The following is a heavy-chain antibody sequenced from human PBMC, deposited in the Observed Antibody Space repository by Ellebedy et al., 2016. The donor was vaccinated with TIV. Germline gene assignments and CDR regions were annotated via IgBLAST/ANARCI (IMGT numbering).Heavy chain of an antibody. CDR3: ARNHAVAGTSDY. V-gene: IGHV4-34*01. CDR1: GGSFSGYY. CDR2: INHSGST. D-gene: IGHD6-19*01. Sequence: SETLSLXCAVYGGSFSGYYWSWIRQPPGKGLEWIGEINHSGSTNYNPSLKSRVTISVDTSKNQFSLKLSSVTAADTAVYYCARNHAVAGTSDYWGQGTLVTVSS. J-gene: IGHJ4*02.